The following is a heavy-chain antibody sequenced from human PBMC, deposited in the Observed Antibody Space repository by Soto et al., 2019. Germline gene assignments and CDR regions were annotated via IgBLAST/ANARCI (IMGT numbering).Heavy chain of an antibody. CDR3: ARDLSMIVVVTTPPGDY. D-gene: IGHD3-22*01. CDR2: IWYDGSNK. Sequence: QVQLVESGGGVVQPGRSLRLSCAASGFTFSSYGMHWVRQAPGKGLEWVAVIWYDGSNKYYADSVKGRFTISRDNSKNPQYLQMNSLRAEDTAVYYCARDLSMIVVVTTPPGDYWGQGTLVTVSS. V-gene: IGHV3-33*01. CDR1: GFTFSSYG. J-gene: IGHJ4*02.